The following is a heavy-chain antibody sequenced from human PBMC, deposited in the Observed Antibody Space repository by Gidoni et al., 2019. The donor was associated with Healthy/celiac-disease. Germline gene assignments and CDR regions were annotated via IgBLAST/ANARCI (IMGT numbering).Heavy chain of an antibody. CDR3: ARLGERRFLEWLFVRDGNMDV. CDR1: GYSFTSYW. Sequence: VQLVQSGAEVKQPGASLKISCKGSGYSFTSYWIGLVRQMPGKGLEWMGIIYPGDSDTRYSPSFQGQVTISADKSISTAYLQWSSLKASDTAMYYCARLGERRFLEWLFVRDGNMDVWGQGTTVTVSS. D-gene: IGHD3-3*01. V-gene: IGHV5-51*01. CDR2: IYPGDSDT. J-gene: IGHJ6*02.